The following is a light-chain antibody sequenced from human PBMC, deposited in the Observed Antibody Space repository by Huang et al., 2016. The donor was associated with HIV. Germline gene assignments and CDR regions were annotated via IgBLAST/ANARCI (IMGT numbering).Light chain of an antibody. CDR2: AAS. Sequence: QLTQSPSSLSMSVGDRVIITCQVSQDIATSLAWYQHKPGRAPKLLISAASTLQSGVPSRFSGGSAGTYFTLIITNLQPDDFATYYCQQLHSYPITFGQGTRLDI. CDR1: QDIATS. CDR3: QQLHSYPIT. J-gene: IGKJ5*01. V-gene: IGKV1-9*01.